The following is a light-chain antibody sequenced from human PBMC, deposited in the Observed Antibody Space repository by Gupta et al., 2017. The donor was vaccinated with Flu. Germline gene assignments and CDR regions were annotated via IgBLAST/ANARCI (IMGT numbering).Light chain of an antibody. J-gene: IGKJ1*01. V-gene: IGKV1-5*03. CDR3: QQYDVVPYV. CDR1: RTSNGR. Sequence: PSTLSAPGEERVTVTRRASRTSNGRLGWYQQKAGRAPRLLIYKASSVASGIPARFSGSGSGTEFTLTIDKLQPDDFATYYCQQYDVVPYVFGPGTKLDI. CDR2: KAS.